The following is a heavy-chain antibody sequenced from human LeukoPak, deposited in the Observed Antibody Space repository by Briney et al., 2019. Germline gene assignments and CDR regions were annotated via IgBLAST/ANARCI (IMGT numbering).Heavy chain of an antibody. V-gene: IGHV3-48*03. CDR3: ARLTTVIGTTSRYNWFDP. CDR2: ISSSGSTI. J-gene: IGHJ5*02. CDR1: GFTFSSYE. D-gene: IGHD4-11*01. Sequence: GGSLRLSCAASGFTFSSYEMNRVRQAPGGGLEWGSYISSSGSTIYYAESVKGRFTISRDNAKNSLYLQMNSLRAEDTAVYYCARLTTVIGTTSRYNWFDPWGQGTLVTVSS.